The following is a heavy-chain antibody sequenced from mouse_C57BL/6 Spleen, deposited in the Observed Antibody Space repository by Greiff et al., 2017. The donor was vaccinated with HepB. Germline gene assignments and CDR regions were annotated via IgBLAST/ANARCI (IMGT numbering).Heavy chain of an antibody. CDR2: IDPSDSET. CDR1: GYTFTSYW. Sequence: VQLQQPGAELVRPGSSVKLSCKASGYTFTSYWMHWVKQRPIQGLEWIGNIDPSDSETHYNQKFKDKATLTVDKSSSTAYMQLSSLTSEDSAVYYCARRRYYGSSGLDYWGQGTTLTVSS. D-gene: IGHD1-1*01. V-gene: IGHV1-52*01. J-gene: IGHJ2*01. CDR3: ARRRYYGSSGLDY.